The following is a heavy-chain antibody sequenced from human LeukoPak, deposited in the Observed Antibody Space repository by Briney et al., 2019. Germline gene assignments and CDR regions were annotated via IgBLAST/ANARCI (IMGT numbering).Heavy chain of an antibody. J-gene: IGHJ4*02. CDR1: GFTFSYYW. Sequence: AGSLRLSCAASGFTFSYYWMSWVRQAPGKGLEWVANINGSETYYVDSVKGRFTISRDNAKNSLSLQMNTLRAEDTAVYYCARDCVIVGAPCYDYCGQGTLLTDSS. D-gene: IGHD1-26*01. CDR3: ARDCVIVGAPCYDY. V-gene: IGHV3-7*04. CDR2: INGSET.